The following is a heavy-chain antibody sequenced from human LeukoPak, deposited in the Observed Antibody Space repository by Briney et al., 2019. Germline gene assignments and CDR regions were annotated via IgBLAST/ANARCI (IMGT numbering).Heavy chain of an antibody. J-gene: IGHJ4*02. V-gene: IGHV1-2*02. D-gene: IGHD7-27*01. CDR3: ARRTNWDYYFDY. Sequence: ASVKVSCKASGYTFTGYYMHWVRQAPGQGLEWMGWINPNSGGTNYAQKFQGRVTMTRDTSISTAYMELSRLRSDDTAAYYCARRTNWDYYFDYWGQGTLVTVSS. CDR1: GYTFTGYY. CDR2: INPNSGGT.